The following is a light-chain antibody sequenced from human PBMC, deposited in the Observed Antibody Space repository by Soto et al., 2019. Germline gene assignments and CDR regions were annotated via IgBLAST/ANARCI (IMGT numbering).Light chain of an antibody. V-gene: IGKV1-6*01. J-gene: IGKJ1*01. CDR1: QGIRID. CDR3: LQDYNYPWA. CDR2: GAS. Sequence: IQVTQSPSSLSASVGDRVTITCRASQGIRIDLAWYQQKPGKVPKLLIYGASRLESGVPSRFSGSGFGTDFTLTISSLQPEDFATYYCLQDYNYPWAFGQGTKVEIK.